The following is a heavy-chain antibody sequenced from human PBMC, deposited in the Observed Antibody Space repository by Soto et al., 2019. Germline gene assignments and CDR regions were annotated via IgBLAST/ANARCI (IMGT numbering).Heavy chain of an antibody. J-gene: IGHJ5*02. V-gene: IGHV3-23*01. CDR1: GFTFSSYA. Sequence: GGSLRLSCAASGFTFSSYAMSWVRQAPGKGLEWVSAISGSGGSTYYADSVKGRFTISRDNSKNTLYLQMNSLRAEDTAVYYCAKVVTVTKDGNWFDPWGQGTLVTVSS. D-gene: IGHD4-17*01. CDR3: AKVVTVTKDGNWFDP. CDR2: ISGSGGST.